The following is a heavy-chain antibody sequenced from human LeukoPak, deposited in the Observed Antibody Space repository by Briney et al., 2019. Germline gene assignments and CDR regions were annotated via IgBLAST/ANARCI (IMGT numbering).Heavy chain of an antibody. CDR1: GGSFSGYY. J-gene: IGHJ4*02. CDR3: ARRESFDY. CDR2: ISHSGST. V-gene: IGHV4-34*01. Sequence: SETLSLTCAVYGGSFSGYYWSWIRQPPGKGLEWIGEISHSGSTNYNPSLKSRVTISVDTSKNQFSLKLNSVTAADPAVYYCARRESFDYWGQGTLVTVSS.